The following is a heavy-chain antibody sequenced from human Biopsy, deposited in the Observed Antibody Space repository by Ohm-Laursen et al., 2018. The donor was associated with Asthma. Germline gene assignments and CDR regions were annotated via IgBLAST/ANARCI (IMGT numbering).Heavy chain of an antibody. D-gene: IGHD3-10*01. V-gene: IGHV4-31*03. CDR2: IYHSGTT. CDR1: GGSLTSAY. Sequence: SETLSLTCSVSGGSLTSAYWSWVRQYPEKGLEWIGYIYHSGTTFYNPSLKSRVSMSVDTSKNQVSLKLSSVTAADTAVYYCAREKAYGSGSLCGMDVWGHGTTVTVSS. J-gene: IGHJ6*02. CDR3: AREKAYGSGSLCGMDV.